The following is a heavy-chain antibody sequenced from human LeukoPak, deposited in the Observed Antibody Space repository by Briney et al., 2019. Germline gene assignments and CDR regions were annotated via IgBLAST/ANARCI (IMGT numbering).Heavy chain of an antibody. CDR3: ATWTAFSEKPLAAPGPYFYYGMDV. D-gene: IGHD6-13*01. Sequence: GESLKISCQGSGYSFTSYWIGWVRQMPGKGLEWMGIIYPGDSDTRYSPSFQGQVTISADKSISTAFLQWSSLRASDTAMFYCATWTAFSEKPLAAPGPYFYYGMDVWGQGTTVTVSS. CDR2: IYPGDSDT. J-gene: IGHJ6*02. V-gene: IGHV5-51*01. CDR1: GYSFTSYW.